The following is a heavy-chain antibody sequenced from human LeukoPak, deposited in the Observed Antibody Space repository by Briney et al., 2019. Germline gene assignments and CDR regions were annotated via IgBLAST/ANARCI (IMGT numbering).Heavy chain of an antibody. D-gene: IGHD3-3*01. CDR3: ARLGGAGLRFLEWLLGDNWFDP. J-gene: IGHJ5*02. V-gene: IGHV4-4*09. CDR1: GGSISSYY. Sequence: SETLSLTCTVSGGSISSYYWSWIRQPPGKGLEWIGYIYTSGSTNYNPSLKSRVNISVDTSKNQFSLKLSSVTAADTAVYYCARLGGAGLRFLEWLLGDNWFDPWGQGTLVTVSS. CDR2: IYTSGST.